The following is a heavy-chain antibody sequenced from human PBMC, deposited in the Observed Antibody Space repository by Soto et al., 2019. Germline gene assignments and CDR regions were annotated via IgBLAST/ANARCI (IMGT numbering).Heavy chain of an antibody. J-gene: IGHJ6*02. D-gene: IGHD6-19*01. CDR3: ARGDNSGWANGYYGMDV. V-gene: IGHV1-8*01. Sequence: QVQLVQSGAEVKKPGASVKVSCRASGFTFTTYDIDWVRQATGQGLEWMGWMNPNSGNSGYAQKFQGRITMTRDTSISTVYMELSSLRAEDTAVYYCARGDNSGWANGYYGMDVWGQGTTVTVSS. CDR1: GFTFTTYD. CDR2: MNPNSGNS.